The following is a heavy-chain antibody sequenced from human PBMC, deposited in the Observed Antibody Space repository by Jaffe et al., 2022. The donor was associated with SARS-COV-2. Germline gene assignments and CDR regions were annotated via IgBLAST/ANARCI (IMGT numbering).Heavy chain of an antibody. D-gene: IGHD2-2*01. CDR1: GYSFTSYW. CDR2: IYPGDSDT. V-gene: IGHV5-51*01. J-gene: IGHJ6*03. Sequence: EVQLVQSGAEVKKPGESLKISCKGSGYSFTSYWIGWVRQMPGKGLEWMGIIYPGDSDTRYSPSFQGQVTISADKSISTAYLQWSSLKASDTAMYYCARHRVVVPAAVPAKYYYYMDVWGKGTTVTVSS. CDR3: ARHRVVVPAAVPAKYYYYMDV.